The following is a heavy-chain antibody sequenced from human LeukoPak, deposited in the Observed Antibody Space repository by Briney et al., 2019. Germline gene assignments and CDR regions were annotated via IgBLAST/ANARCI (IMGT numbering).Heavy chain of an antibody. Sequence: SVKVSCKASGGTFSSYAISWVRQAPGQGLEWMGRIIPIFGTANYAQKFQGRVTITTDESTSTAYMELSSLRSEDTAVYYCARVNSIFGGHYFDYWGQGTLVTVSS. CDR1: GGTFSSYA. CDR2: IIPIFGTA. V-gene: IGHV1-69*05. D-gene: IGHD3-3*01. CDR3: ARVNSIFGGHYFDY. J-gene: IGHJ4*02.